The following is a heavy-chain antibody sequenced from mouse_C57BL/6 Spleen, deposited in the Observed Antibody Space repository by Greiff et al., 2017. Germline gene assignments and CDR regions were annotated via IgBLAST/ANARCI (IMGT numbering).Heavy chain of an antibody. CDR3: ARPKNLYYYGSSTGYFDV. Sequence: EVKLMESGGGLVKPGGSLKLSCAASGFTFSDYGMHWVRQAPEQGLEWVAYISSGSSTIYYADTVKGRFTISRDNAKNTLFLQMTSLRSEDTAMYYCARPKNLYYYGSSTGYFDVWGTGTTVTVSS. J-gene: IGHJ1*03. D-gene: IGHD1-1*01. V-gene: IGHV5-17*01. CDR2: ISSGSSTI. CDR1: GFTFSDYG.